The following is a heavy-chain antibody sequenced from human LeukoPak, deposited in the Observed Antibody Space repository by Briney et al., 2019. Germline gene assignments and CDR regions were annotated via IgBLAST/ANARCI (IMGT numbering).Heavy chain of an antibody. D-gene: IGHD2-2*01. CDR2: IIPIFGTA. V-gene: IGHV1-69*06. CDR1: GGTFSSYA. Sequence: GASVKASCKASGGTFSSYAISWVRQAPGQGLEWMGGIIPIFGTANYAQKFQGRVTITADKSTSTAYMELSSLRSEDTAVYYCASQLGCSSTSCYLDYWGQGTLVTVSS. J-gene: IGHJ4*02. CDR3: ASQLGCSSTSCYLDY.